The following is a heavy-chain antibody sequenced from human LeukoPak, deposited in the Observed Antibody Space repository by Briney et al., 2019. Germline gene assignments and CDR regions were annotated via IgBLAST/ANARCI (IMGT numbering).Heavy chain of an antibody. V-gene: IGHV4-39*01. CDR2: IYFTGST. D-gene: IGHD5-18*01. CDR1: GGSISSSGYY. Sequence: PSETLSLTCSVSGGSISSSGYYWGWIRQPPGKGPEWIGSIYFTGSTYYNPSLKSRVTISVDTSNNHFSLKLSSVTAADTAVYYCARRGYNYNPWYFDSWGQGTLVTVSS. CDR3: ARRGYNYNPWYFDS. J-gene: IGHJ4*02.